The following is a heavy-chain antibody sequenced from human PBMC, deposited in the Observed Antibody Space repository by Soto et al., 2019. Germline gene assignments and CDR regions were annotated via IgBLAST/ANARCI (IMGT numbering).Heavy chain of an antibody. CDR3: ARHYGDYDFDY. V-gene: IGHV4-39*01. Sequence: PSETLSLTCTVSGCSIRSSVYYWGWIRQPPGKGLEWIGSIYYSGSTYYNPSLKSRVTISVDTSKNQFSLKLSSVTAADTAVYYCARHYGDYDFDYWGQGTLVTVSS. D-gene: IGHD4-17*01. CDR2: IYYSGST. CDR1: GCSIRSSVYY. J-gene: IGHJ4*02.